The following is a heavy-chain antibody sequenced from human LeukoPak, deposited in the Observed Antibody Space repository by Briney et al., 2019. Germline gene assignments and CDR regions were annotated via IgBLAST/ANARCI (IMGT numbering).Heavy chain of an antibody. D-gene: IGHD6-13*01. V-gene: IGHV3-21*01. CDR3: ARAIAAAGNFDY. CDR2: ISSSSSYI. Sequence: GGSLRLSCAASGFTFSSYSMNWVRQAPGKGLEWVSSISSSSSYIYYADSVKGRFTISRDNAKNSLYLQMNSLRAEDTAVYYCARAIAAAGNFDYWGQGTLVTVSS. CDR1: GFTFSSYS. J-gene: IGHJ4*02.